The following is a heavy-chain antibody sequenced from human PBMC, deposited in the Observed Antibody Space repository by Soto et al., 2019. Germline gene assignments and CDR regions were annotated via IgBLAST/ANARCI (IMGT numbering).Heavy chain of an antibody. D-gene: IGHD4-17*01. CDR3: ARAPSRLRHFDY. J-gene: IGHJ4*02. CDR2: IYYSGST. CDR1: GSAISSGDYY. V-gene: IGHV4-30-4*01. Sequence: PSETLCQTGIVAGSAISSGDYYWSWIRQPPGKGLEWIGYIYYSGSTYYNPSLKSRVTISVDTSKNQFSLKLSSVTAADTAVYYCARAPSRLRHFDYWGQGTLVTVSS.